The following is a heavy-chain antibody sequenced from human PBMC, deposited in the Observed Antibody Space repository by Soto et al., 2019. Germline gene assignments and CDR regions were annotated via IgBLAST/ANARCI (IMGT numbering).Heavy chain of an antibody. CDR3: ATHPPYGPLDH. V-gene: IGHV4-39*01. Sequence: XXTLSLTFTVSGCSINSSSNHWGSVRQPPGKGLEWSGNIYYSENTYYNPSLKSPVTISVDTSKNQVSLRLTSVTAADTAVYYCATHPPYGPLDHWGQGTLVTVSS. CDR1: GCSINSSSNH. CDR2: IYYSENT. D-gene: IGHD4-17*01. J-gene: IGHJ4*02.